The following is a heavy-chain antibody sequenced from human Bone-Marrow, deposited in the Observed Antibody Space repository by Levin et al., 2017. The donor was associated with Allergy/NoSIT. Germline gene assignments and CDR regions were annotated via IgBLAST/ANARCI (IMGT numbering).Heavy chain of an antibody. Sequence: GGSLRLSCAASGFTFSSYAMHWVRQAPGKGLEWVAVISYDGSNKYYADSVKGRFTISRDNSKNTLYLQMNSLRAEDTAVYYCAREDYYGSGSYYNELPLPDYWGQGTLVTVSS. CDR2: ISYDGSNK. CDR1: GFTFSSYA. V-gene: IGHV3-30-3*01. J-gene: IGHJ4*02. CDR3: AREDYYGSGSYYNELPLPDY. D-gene: IGHD3-10*01.